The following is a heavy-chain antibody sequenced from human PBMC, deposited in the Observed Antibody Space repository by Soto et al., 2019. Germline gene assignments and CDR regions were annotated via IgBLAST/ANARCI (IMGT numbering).Heavy chain of an antibody. J-gene: IGHJ5*02. Sequence: ASVKVSCKASGYTFTSYGISWVRQAPGQGLERMGWISAYNGNTNYAQKLQGRVTMTTDTSTSTAYMELRSLRSDDTAVYYCANFIAAAGTNWFDPWGQGTLVTSPQ. V-gene: IGHV1-18*01. CDR3: ANFIAAAGTNWFDP. CDR1: GYTFTSYG. D-gene: IGHD6-13*01. CDR2: ISAYNGNT.